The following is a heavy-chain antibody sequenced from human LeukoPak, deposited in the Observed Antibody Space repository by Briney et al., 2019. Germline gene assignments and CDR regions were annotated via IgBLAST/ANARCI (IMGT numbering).Heavy chain of an antibody. Sequence: GRSLRLSCAASGFTFSSYGMHWVRQAPGKGLEWVAVIWYDGSNKYYADSVKGRFTISRDNSKNTLYLQMNSLRAEDAAVYYCARGRYQWLVAYAFDIWGQGTMVTVSS. D-gene: IGHD6-19*01. V-gene: IGHV3-33*08. CDR2: IWYDGSNK. CDR1: GFTFSSYG. CDR3: ARGRYQWLVAYAFDI. J-gene: IGHJ3*02.